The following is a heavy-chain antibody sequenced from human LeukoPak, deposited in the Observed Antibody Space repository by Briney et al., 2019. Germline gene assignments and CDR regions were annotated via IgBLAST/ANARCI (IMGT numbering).Heavy chain of an antibody. V-gene: IGHV1-18*01. CDR3: ARVPSWGIAAQTFDY. CDR1: GYTFTSYG. J-gene: IGHJ4*02. D-gene: IGHD6-13*01. Sequence: AASVKVSCKASGYTFTSYGISWVRQAPGQGLEWMGWISAYNGNTNYAQKLQGRVTMTTDTSTSTAYMELRSLRSDDTAVYYCARVPSWGIAAQTFDYWGQGTLVTVSS. CDR2: ISAYNGNT.